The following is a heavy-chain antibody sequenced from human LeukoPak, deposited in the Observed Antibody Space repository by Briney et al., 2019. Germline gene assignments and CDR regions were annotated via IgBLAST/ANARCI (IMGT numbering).Heavy chain of an antibody. CDR1: GFTFSSYA. CDR2: ISDSGGST. J-gene: IGHJ4*02. V-gene: IGHV3-23*01. Sequence: GGSLRLSCAASGFTFSSYAMSWVRQAPGKGLEWVSAISDSGGSTYYADSVKGRFTISRDDSQNTLYLQMNSLSAEDTAVYYCAKVETSGGANCYALDYWGQGTLVTVSS. CDR3: AKVETSGGANCYALDY. D-gene: IGHD2-2*01.